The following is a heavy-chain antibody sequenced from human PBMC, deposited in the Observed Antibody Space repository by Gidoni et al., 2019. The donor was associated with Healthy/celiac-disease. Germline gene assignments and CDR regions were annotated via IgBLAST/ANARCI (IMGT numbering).Heavy chain of an antibody. D-gene: IGHD4-17*01. V-gene: IGHV1-3*05. CDR1: GYTFTSYA. CDR3: ARVSPRRNGDYGDYSPPYFDY. J-gene: IGHJ4*02. Sequence: QVQLVQSGAEETKPGASVKASCKASGYTFTSYAMHWGRQAPGQRLEWMGWINAGNGNTKYSQKFQGRVTITRDTSASTAYMELSSLRSEDTAVYYCARVSPRRNGDYGDYSPPYFDYWGQGTLVTVSS. CDR2: INAGNGNT.